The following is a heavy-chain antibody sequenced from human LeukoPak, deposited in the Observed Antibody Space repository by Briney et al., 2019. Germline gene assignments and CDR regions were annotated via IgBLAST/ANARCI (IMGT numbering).Heavy chain of an antibody. D-gene: IGHD6-19*01. Sequence: ASVTVSCKASGYSFTYYAISWVRQAPGQGLGWMGWISTYNGDTRYARKFEGRVTLTTDTSTTTGYMEMGSLTSDDTAVYYCARDPSNTGGWNPYFDYWGQGTLVTVSS. CDR3: ARDPSNTGGWNPYFDY. V-gene: IGHV1-18*01. J-gene: IGHJ4*02. CDR2: ISTYNGDT. CDR1: GYSFTYYA.